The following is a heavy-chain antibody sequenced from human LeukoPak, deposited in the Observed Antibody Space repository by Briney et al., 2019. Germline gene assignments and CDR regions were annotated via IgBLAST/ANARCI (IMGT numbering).Heavy chain of an antibody. J-gene: IGHJ4*02. CDR1: GYPFTSNG. V-gene: IGHV1-18*01. Sequence: GASVKVSFKASGYPFTSNGISWVRQAPGQGLEWMGWIGADMGNTKYAQKLQGRVTMTADTSTTTVYMQQRSLRSHDTAVYYFARDVVGARCGFDYWGQRTLVTVSS. CDR3: ARDVVGARCGFDY. CDR2: IGADMGNT. D-gene: IGHD1-26*01.